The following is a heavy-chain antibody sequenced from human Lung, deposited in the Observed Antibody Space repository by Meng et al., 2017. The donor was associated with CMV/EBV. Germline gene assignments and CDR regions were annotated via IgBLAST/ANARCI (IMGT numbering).Heavy chain of an antibody. CDR2: ISSSSTYI. CDR3: VRDLPPYYDFWSGYLDL. Sequence: GGSLKIXCAASGFTFGGYCMNWVRQAPGKGLEWISSISSSSTYIYYADSVKGRFTISRDNAENSLYLEMNSLRPEDTAVYYCVRDLPPYYDFWSGYLDLWGQGALVTVSS. J-gene: IGHJ5*02. V-gene: IGHV3-21*01. CDR1: GFTFGGYC. D-gene: IGHD3-3*01.